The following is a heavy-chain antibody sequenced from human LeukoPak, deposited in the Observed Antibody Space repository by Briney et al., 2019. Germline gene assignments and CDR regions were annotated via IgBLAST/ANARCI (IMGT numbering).Heavy chain of an antibody. V-gene: IGHV4-61*02. D-gene: IGHD6-13*01. CDR1: RGSISSGSYF. J-gene: IGHJ4*02. CDR2: IYTSGNT. Sequence: SETLSLTCTVSRGSISSGSYFWSWIRQPAGKGLEWIGRIYTSGNTNYNPSLKSRVTISVDTSKNQFSLKLSSVTAADTAVYYCARDPGYSSSSDVWGQGTLVTVSS. CDR3: ARDPGYSSSSDV.